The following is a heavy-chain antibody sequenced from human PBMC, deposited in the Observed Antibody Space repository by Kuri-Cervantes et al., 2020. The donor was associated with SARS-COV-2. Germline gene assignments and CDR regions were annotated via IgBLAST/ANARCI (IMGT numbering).Heavy chain of an antibody. CDR3: ARTGTTSPFDY. Sequence: SQTLSLTCAVSGYSISSGYYWGWIRQPPGKGLEWIGSIYHSGSTNYNPSLKSRVTISVDTSKNQFSLKLSSVTAADTAVYYCARTGTTSPFDYWGQGTLVTVSS. CDR1: GYSISSGYY. CDR2: IYHSGST. D-gene: IGHD1-7*01. J-gene: IGHJ4*02. V-gene: IGHV4-38-2*01.